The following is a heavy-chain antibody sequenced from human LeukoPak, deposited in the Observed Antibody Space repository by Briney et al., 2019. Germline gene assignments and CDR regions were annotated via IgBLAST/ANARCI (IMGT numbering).Heavy chain of an antibody. D-gene: IGHD3-22*01. J-gene: IGHJ5*02. CDR2: INHSGRT. CDR3: AQHGVSSGWTKRNYFDP. V-gene: IGHV4-34*01. Sequence: SETLSLTCGVYGESFSVHYWSWIRQPPGKGLEWIGEINHSGRTNYSPSLKSRVTISVDTSKNQFSLKLISVTAADTAIYYCAQHGVSSGWTKRNYFDPWGQGTLVTVSS. CDR1: GESFSVHY.